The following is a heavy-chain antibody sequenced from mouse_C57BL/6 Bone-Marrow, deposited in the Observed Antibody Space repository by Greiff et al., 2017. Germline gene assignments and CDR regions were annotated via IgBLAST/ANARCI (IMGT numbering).Heavy chain of an antibody. CDR2: IDPANGNT. V-gene: IGHV14-3*01. Sequence: EVQVVESVAELVRPGASVKLSCTASGFNIKNTYMHWVKQRPEQGLEWIGRIDPANGNTKYAPKFQGKATITADTSSNTAYLQLSSLTSEDTAVDYCAGSRGPIYYDYDKAMDYWGQGTSVTVSS. CDR3: AGSRGPIYYDYDKAMDY. CDR1: GFNIKNTY. J-gene: IGHJ4*01. D-gene: IGHD2-4*01.